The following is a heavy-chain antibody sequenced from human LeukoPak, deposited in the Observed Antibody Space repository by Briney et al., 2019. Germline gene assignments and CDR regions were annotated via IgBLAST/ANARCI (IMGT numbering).Heavy chain of an antibody. Sequence: GGSLRLSCAASGFTVSSNYMSWVRQAPGKGLDWVLVIYSDGSTYYADSVKGRFTISRDNSKNTLYLQMNSLRAEDTAVYYCARIPIVVITSGGYWGQGTLVTVSS. CDR1: GFTVSSNY. CDR2: IYSDGST. CDR3: ARIPIVVITSGGY. V-gene: IGHV3-53*01. J-gene: IGHJ4*02. D-gene: IGHD3-22*01.